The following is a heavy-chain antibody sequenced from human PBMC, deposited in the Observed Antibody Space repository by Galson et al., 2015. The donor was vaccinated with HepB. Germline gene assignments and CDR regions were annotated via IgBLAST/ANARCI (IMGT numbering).Heavy chain of an antibody. J-gene: IGHJ4*02. Sequence: SLRLSCAASGFTFSNAWMSWVRQAPGKGLEWVGRIKSKTVGGTTDYAAPVKGRFTISRDDSKNTLYLQMNSLKTEDTAVYYCMRAYDFWSGYSGSGDYWGQGTLVTVSS. V-gene: IGHV3-15*01. D-gene: IGHD3-3*01. CDR2: IKSKTVGGTT. CDR3: MRAYDFWSGYSGSGDY. CDR1: GFTFSNAW.